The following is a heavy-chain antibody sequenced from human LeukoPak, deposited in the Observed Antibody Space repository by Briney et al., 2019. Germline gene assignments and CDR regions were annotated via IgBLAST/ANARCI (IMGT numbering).Heavy chain of an antibody. V-gene: IGHV4-34*01. CDR2: INHSGST. D-gene: IGHD6-13*01. CDR1: GGSFSGYY. Sequence: SETLSLTCAVYGGSFSGYYWSWMRQPPGQGLEWIGEINHSGSTNYNPSLKSRVTISVDTSKKQFSLKLSSVTAADTAVYYCARGPYSSRHFDYWGQGTLVTVSS. J-gene: IGHJ4*02. CDR3: ARGPYSSRHFDY.